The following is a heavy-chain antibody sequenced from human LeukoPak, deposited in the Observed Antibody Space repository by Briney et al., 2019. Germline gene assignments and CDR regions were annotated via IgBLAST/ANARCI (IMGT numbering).Heavy chain of an antibody. V-gene: IGHV4-59*01. D-gene: IGHD3-10*01. CDR3: AREGYYGSGTYYP. CDR2: IYYSGST. CDR1: GVSISSYY. J-gene: IGHJ5*02. Sequence: SETLSLTCTVSGVSISSYYWSWIRQPPGKGLEWIGYIYYSGSTNYNPSLKSRVTISVDTSKNQFSLKLSSVTAADTAVYYCAREGYYGSGTYYPWGQGTLVTVSS.